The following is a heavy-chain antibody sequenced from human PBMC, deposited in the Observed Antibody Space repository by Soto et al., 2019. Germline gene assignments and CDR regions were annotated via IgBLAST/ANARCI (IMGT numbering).Heavy chain of an antibody. CDR1: GFTFSNYN. CDR3: ARPYRGSYLGY. V-gene: IGHV3-48*01. Sequence: EVQLVESGGGLIQPGGSLRLSCAASGFTFSNYNMNWVRQAPGKGLEWLSYISSSSSVIYYADSVKGRFTISRDNAKNSLYLQMNSLRPEDKAVYYCARPYRGSYLGYWGQGTLVTVSS. CDR2: ISSSSSVI. D-gene: IGHD1-26*01. J-gene: IGHJ4*02.